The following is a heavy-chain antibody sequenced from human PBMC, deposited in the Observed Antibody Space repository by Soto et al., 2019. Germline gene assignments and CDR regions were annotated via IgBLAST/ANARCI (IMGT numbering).Heavy chain of an antibody. CDR3: AKDLWAFMTTVTANWFDP. CDR1: GVTFRSYV. D-gene: IGHD4-17*01. J-gene: IGHJ5*02. V-gene: IGHV3-30*18. Sequence: TVGSQRLSSAASGVTFRSYVMHWVRQAPGKGLEWVAVISYDGSNKYYADSVKGRFTISRDNSKNTLYLQMNSLRAEDTAVYYCAKDLWAFMTTVTANWFDPWGQGTLVTVSS. CDR2: ISYDGSNK.